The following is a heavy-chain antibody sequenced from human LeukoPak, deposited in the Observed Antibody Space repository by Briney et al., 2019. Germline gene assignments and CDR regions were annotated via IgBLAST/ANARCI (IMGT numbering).Heavy chain of an antibody. CDR1: GVSISSGNYY. Sequence: PSETLSLTCTVSGVSISSGNYYWSWIRQHPGKGLEWIGYIHHSGSTYYNPSLKSRVIISVDTSKNQFSLKLNSVTAADTAVYYCASYGSGSYRFDPWGQGTLVTVTS. D-gene: IGHD3-10*01. J-gene: IGHJ5*02. CDR2: IHHSGST. CDR3: ASYGSGSYRFDP. V-gene: IGHV4-31*03.